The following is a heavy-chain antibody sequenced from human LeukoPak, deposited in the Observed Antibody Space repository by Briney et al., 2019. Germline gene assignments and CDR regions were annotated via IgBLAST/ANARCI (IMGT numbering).Heavy chain of an antibody. CDR3: AAPSGRTSIAVAGILVDDAFDI. V-gene: IGHV1-58*02. D-gene: IGHD6-19*01. CDR2: IVVGSGNT. CDR1: GFTFTSSA. Sequence: ASVKVSCKASGFTFTSSAMQWVRQARGQRLEWIGWIVVGSGNTNYAQKFQERVTITRDMSTSTAYMELSSLRSEDTAVYYCAAPSGRTSIAVAGILVDDAFDIWGQGTMVTLSS. J-gene: IGHJ3*02.